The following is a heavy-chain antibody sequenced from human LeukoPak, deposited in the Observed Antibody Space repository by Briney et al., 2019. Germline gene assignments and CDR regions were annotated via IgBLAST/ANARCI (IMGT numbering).Heavy chain of an antibody. J-gene: IGHJ5*02. V-gene: IGHV3-74*01. D-gene: IGHD1-14*01. CDR2: IDRDGRRT. Sequence: GGSLRLSCAATGPAFNMYWMHWVRQAPGKGLVWVSHIDRDGRRTSYAASVKGRFTISRDNAKNTLYLQMSSLRVEDTAIYYCTRNPDGLNWFDPWGQGTLVTVSS. CDR1: GPAFNMYW. CDR3: TRNPDGLNWFDP.